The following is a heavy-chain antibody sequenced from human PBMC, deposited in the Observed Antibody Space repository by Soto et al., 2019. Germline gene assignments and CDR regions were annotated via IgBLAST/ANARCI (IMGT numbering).Heavy chain of an antibody. CDR2: INHSGST. J-gene: IGHJ3*02. D-gene: IGHD6-19*01. CDR3: ARGGGGSSGWYLRNAFDI. Sequence: SETLSLTCAVDSGSFSGYYWSWVRQPPGKGLECIGEINHSGSTNYNPSLKSRVTISVDTSKNQFSLNLSSVTAADTAVYYCARGGGGSSGWYLRNAFDIWGQGTMVTVSS. V-gene: IGHV4-34*01. CDR1: SGSFSGYY.